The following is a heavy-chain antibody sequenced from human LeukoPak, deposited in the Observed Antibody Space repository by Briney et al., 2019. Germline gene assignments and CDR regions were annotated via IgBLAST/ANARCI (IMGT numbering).Heavy chain of an antibody. CDR2: IYTSGST. J-gene: IGHJ3*02. Sequence: PSETLSLTCTVSGGSISSYYRSWIRQPAGKGLEWIGRIYTSGSTNYNPSLKSRVTISVDKSKNQFSLKLSSVTAADTAVYYCARDLIVVVPAAAAFDIWGQGTMVTVSS. V-gene: IGHV4-4*07. CDR1: GGSISSYY. CDR3: ARDLIVVVPAAAAFDI. D-gene: IGHD2-2*01.